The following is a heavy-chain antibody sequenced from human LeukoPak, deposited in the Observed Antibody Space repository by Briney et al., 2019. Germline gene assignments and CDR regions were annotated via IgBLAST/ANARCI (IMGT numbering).Heavy chain of an antibody. V-gene: IGHV4-39*07. CDR3: AREDYQMISGAFYYYMHV. J-gene: IGHJ6*03. CDR2: IYYSGNT. Sequence: SETLSLTCTVSGGSISSSSYYWGWIRQPPGKGLEWIGSIYYSGNTYYNPSLKSRVTISVDTSKNQFSLKLSSVTAADTAVYFCAREDYQMISGAFYYYMHVWGKGTTVTVSS. D-gene: IGHD2-2*01. CDR1: GGSISSSSYY.